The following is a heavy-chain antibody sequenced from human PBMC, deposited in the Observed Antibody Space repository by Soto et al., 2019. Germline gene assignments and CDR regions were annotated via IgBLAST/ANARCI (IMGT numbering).Heavy chain of an antibody. J-gene: IGHJ4*02. CDR3: ATHFYGAYGVDF. V-gene: IGHV4-38-2*01. Sequence: SETLSLTCAVSGFSISSGHYWGWMRQPPGKGLEWIGSTHHSGSTYYSTSLKSRVTISVDTSKNQVSLKLSSVTAADTALYYCATHFYGAYGVDFWGQGTLVTVSS. CDR1: GFSISSGHY. CDR2: THHSGST. D-gene: IGHD4-17*01.